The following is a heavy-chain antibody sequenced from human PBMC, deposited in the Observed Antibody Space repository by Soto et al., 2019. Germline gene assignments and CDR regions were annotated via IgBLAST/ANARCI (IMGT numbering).Heavy chain of an antibody. D-gene: IGHD3-3*01. CDR3: ATVYIGITIFGVAPFDP. CDR2: FDPEDGET. CDR1: GYTLTELS. V-gene: IGHV1-24*01. J-gene: IGHJ5*02. Sequence: ASVKVSCKVAGYTLTELSMHWVRQAPGKGLEWMGGFDPEDGETIYAQKFQGRVTMTEDTSTDTAYMELSSLRSEDTAVYYCATVYIGITIFGVAPFDPWGQGTLVTVSS.